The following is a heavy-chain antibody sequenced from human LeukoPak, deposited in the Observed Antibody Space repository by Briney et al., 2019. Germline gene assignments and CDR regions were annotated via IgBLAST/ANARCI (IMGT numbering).Heavy chain of an antibody. CDR3: AKSSLRGHSLWYFDL. J-gene: IGHJ2*01. Sequence: RGSLRLSCAASGFTFSSYGMHWVRQAPGKGLEWVAVISYDGSNKYDADSVKGRFTISRDNSKNTLYLQMNKLRVEDTAVYYCAKSSLRGHSLWYFDLWGRGTPVTVSS. CDR2: ISYDGSNK. V-gene: IGHV3-30*18. CDR1: GFTFSSYG. D-gene: IGHD3-10*01.